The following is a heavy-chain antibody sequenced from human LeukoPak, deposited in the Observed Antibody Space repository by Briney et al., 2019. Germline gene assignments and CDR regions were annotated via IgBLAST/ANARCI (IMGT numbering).Heavy chain of an antibody. D-gene: IGHD3-9*01. CDR1: GGSISGGSYY. CDR2: IYTSGST. V-gene: IGHV4-61*02. CDR3: ARGPDILTGHDAFDI. J-gene: IGHJ3*02. Sequence: SETLSLTCTVSGGSISGGSYYWSWIRQPAGKGLEWIGRIYTSGSTNYNPSLKSRVTMSVDTSKNQFSLKLSSVTAADTAVYYCARGPDILTGHDAFDIWGQGTMVTVSS.